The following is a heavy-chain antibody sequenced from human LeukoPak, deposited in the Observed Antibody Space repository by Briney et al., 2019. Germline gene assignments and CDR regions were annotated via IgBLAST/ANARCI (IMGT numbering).Heavy chain of an antibody. CDR3: ARLNTDSTGWYWTSFDY. V-gene: IGHV4-59*01. Sequence: SETLSLTCTVSGGSLGTDYWSWIRQSQVKGLEWIGYIFHTGSTNYNPSLKSRVTMSVDTSRNRFSLRLRSVTAADTAVYYCARLNTDSTGWYWTSFDYWGQGTLVAVSS. CDR2: IFHTGST. D-gene: IGHD6-19*01. CDR1: GGSLGTDY. J-gene: IGHJ4*02.